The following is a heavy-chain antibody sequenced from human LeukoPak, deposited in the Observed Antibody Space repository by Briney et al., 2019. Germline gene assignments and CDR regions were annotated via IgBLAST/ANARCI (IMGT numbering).Heavy chain of an antibody. V-gene: IGHV3-15*01. D-gene: IGHD1-14*01. CDR2: IKSKGDGEKT. J-gene: IGHJ4*02. Sequence: PGGSLRLSCVVSRFNFGNAWMAWVRQAPGKGLEWVGRIKSKGDGEKTDYAAPLRGRFSMSRDDSKNTLFLQVNSLQIEDTAVYYCTTGLPGIHGDFDFWGQGTLVTVSS. CDR1: RFNFGNAW. CDR3: TTGLPGIHGDFDF.